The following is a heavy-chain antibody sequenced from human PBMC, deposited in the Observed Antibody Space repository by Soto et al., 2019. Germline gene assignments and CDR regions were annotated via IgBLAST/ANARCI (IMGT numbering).Heavy chain of an antibody. J-gene: IGHJ5*02. Sequence: QVQLQESGPGLVKPSQTLSLTCTVSGGSLSSGNYYWNWIRQHPGKGLEWIGYIYYSGSTYRNPTLKSRLTISVDTSKNQFSLKLSSVTAADTAVYYCARSQQGGPDCSGGSCYSFYNFDPWGQGTQVTVSS. CDR2: IYYSGST. CDR1: GGSLSSGNYY. D-gene: IGHD2-15*01. V-gene: IGHV4-31*03. CDR3: ARSQQGGPDCSGGSCYSFYNFDP.